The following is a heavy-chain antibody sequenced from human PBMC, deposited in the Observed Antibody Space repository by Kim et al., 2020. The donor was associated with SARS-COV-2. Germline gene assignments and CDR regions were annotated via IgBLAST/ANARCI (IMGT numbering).Heavy chain of an antibody. V-gene: IGHV7-4-1*02. CDR2: ISTDTETP. CDR1: EYTFTDYP. D-gene: IGHD5-12*01. J-gene: IGHJ6*02. CDR3: ARGVEVAGSYSGLDV. Sequence: ASVKVSCKASEYTFTDYPINWVRQAPGQGLEWMGWISTDTETPAYAQGFTGRFVFSLDTSVSTSYLQINNLEAADTAIYFCARGVEVAGSYSGLDVWGQG.